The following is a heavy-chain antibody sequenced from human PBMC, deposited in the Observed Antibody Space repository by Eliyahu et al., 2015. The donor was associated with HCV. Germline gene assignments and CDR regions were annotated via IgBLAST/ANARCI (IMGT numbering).Heavy chain of an antibody. CDR1: GFSLSTHGVG. CDR2: IYWDDDK. CDR3: ALRRAAYLAYFDS. D-gene: IGHD2-2*01. V-gene: IGHV2-5*02. Sequence: QITLKESGPTLVNPTQTLTLTCTFSGFSLSTHGVGVSWIRQTPGKALEWLGIIYWDDDKRYRPSPGNRLTITKDASKDQVVLTMANVDPVDTATYFCALRRAAYLAYFDSWGQGALVTVSS. J-gene: IGHJ4*02.